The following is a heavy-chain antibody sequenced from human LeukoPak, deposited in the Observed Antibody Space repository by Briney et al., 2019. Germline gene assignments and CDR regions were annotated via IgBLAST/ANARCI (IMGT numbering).Heavy chain of an antibody. D-gene: IGHD4-17*01. V-gene: IGHV3-21*01. CDR2: ISSSSSYI. Sequence: PGGSLRLSCAASGFTFSSYAMHWVRQAPGKGLEWVSSISSSSSYIYYADSVKGRFTISRDNAKNSLYLQMNSLRAEDTAVYYCARDAPTTVTTHWGQGTLVTVSS. J-gene: IGHJ4*02. CDR1: GFTFSSYA. CDR3: ARDAPTTVTTH.